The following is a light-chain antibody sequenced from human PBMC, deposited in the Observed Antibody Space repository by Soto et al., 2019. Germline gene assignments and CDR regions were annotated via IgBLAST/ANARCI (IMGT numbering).Light chain of an antibody. CDR1: QSVFYSSNNKNY. V-gene: IGKV4-1*01. CDR3: QQYYIPYS. CDR2: WAS. J-gene: IGKJ4*01. Sequence: DIVLTQSPDSLTVSLGERATINCKSSQSVFYSSNNKNYLAWYQQKPGQPPKLLIYWASTRESGVPDRFSGSGSGTHFTLTIGILQPEDVAVYYCQQYYIPYSFAGGTKVEIK.